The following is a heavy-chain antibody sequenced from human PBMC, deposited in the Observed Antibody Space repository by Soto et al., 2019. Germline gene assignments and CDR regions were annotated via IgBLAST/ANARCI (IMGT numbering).Heavy chain of an antibody. J-gene: IGHJ6*02. CDR3: ARVVRDTPGYYYGMDV. CDR2: INPNSGGT. D-gene: IGHD2-15*01. Sequence: ASVKVSCKASGYTFTSYAMHWLRQAPGQRLEWMGWINPNSGGTNYAQKFQGWVTMTRDTSISTAYMELSRLRSDDTAVYYCARVVRDTPGYYYGMDVWGQGTTVTVSS. V-gene: IGHV1-2*04. CDR1: GYTFTSYA.